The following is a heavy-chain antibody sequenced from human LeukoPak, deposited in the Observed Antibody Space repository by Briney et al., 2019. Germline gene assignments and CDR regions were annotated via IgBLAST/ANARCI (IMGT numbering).Heavy chain of an antibody. J-gene: IGHJ6*03. CDR3: ARAIQNAQQWLATPQYMDV. CDR1: GGSISNYY. D-gene: IGHD6-19*01. V-gene: IGHV4-59*08. Sequence: SETLSLTCIVSGGSISNYYWSWIWQPPGKGLEWIASIYYSGTTNYNPTLKSRVTISVDTSKNQFSLKLSSVTAADTAVYYCARAIQNAQQWLATPQYMDVWGKGTTVTVSS. CDR2: IYYSGTT.